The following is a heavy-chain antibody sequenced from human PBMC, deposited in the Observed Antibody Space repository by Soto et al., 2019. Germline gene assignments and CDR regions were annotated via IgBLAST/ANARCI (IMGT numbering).Heavy chain of an antibody. J-gene: IGHJ3*02. CDR1: GGTFSSYA. CDR2: IIPIFGTA. V-gene: IGHV1-69*06. D-gene: IGHD6-19*01. Sequence: GASVKVSCKASGGTFSSYAISWVRQAPGQGLEWMGGIIPIFGTANYAQKFQGRVTITADKSTSTAYMELSSLRSEDTAVYYCARDLEYSSGWAYDAFDIWGQGTMVTVSS. CDR3: ARDLEYSSGWAYDAFDI.